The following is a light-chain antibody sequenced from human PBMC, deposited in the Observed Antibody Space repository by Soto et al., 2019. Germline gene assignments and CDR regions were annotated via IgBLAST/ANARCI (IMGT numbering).Light chain of an antibody. Sequence: DIPMTQSPSTLSGSVGDRVTITCRASQTISSWLAWYQQKLGKAPKLLIYKASTLKSVVPSRFSGSGSGTEFTLTISSLQPDDFATYYCQHYNSYSEAFGQGTKVELK. CDR3: QHYNSYSEA. V-gene: IGKV1-5*03. J-gene: IGKJ1*01. CDR1: QTISSW. CDR2: KAS.